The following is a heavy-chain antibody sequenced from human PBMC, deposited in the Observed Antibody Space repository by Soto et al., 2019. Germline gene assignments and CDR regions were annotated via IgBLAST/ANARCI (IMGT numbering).Heavy chain of an antibody. J-gene: IGHJ3*02. CDR1: GGTFSSYA. V-gene: IGHV1-69*13. CDR3: ARRLQVGATWRRAFDI. Sequence: ASVKVSCKASGGTFSSYAISWVRQAPGQGLEWMGGIIPIFGTANYAQKFQGRVTITADESTSTAYMELSSLRSEDTAVYYCARRLQVGATWRRAFDIWGQGTMVTVSS. D-gene: IGHD1-26*01. CDR2: IIPIFGTA.